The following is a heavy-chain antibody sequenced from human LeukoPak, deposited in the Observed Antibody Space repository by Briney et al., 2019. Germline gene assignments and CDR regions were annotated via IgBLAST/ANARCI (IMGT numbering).Heavy chain of an antibody. CDR1: PYSFTTYW. Sequence: NLGESLKISCKGSPYSFTTYWIVWVRQMPGKGLELMGIIYPHDSDTRYSPSFLGQVTISADKSINTAYLQWSSLKASDTAMYYSARLHSSSSGPVDYWGQGTLVSVSS. CDR3: ARLHSSSSGPVDY. CDR2: IYPHDSDT. V-gene: IGHV5-51*01. D-gene: IGHD6-6*01. J-gene: IGHJ4*02.